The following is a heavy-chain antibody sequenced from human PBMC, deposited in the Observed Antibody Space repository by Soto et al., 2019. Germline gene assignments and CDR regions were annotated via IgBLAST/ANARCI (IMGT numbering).Heavy chain of an antibody. CDR1: GGSIRNVY. J-gene: IGHJ4*01. Sequence: PSETLSLTCTGSGGSIRNVYWSWIRQAPGKGLEWIGFIFHSGTAKYNPSLKSRVTISVDTSKNQFSLSLDSVTAADTAVYFCARAHAPTLPFDYWGQGTLVTVSS. V-gene: IGHV4-59*01. CDR2: IFHSGTA. CDR3: ARAHAPTLPFDY. D-gene: IGHD2-15*01.